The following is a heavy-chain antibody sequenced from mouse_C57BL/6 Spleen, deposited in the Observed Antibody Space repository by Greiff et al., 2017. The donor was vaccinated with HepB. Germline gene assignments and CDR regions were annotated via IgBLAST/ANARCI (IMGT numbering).Heavy chain of an antibody. V-gene: IGHV1-52*01. Sequence: QVQLQQPGAELVRPGSSVKLSCKASGYTFTSYWMHWVKQRPIQGLEWIGNIDPSDSETHYNQKFKDKATLTVDKSSSTAYMQLSSLTSEDSAVYYCARGGSYYYGNPFDYWVQGTTLTVSS. CDR3: ARGGSYYYGNPFDY. J-gene: IGHJ2*01. D-gene: IGHD2-1*01. CDR2: IDPSDSET. CDR1: GYTFTSYW.